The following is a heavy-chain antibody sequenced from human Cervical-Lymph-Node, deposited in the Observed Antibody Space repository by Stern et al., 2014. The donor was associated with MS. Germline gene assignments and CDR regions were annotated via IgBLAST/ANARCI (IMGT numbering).Heavy chain of an antibody. J-gene: IGHJ4*02. CDR1: GFTVSTNY. CDR3: ARAGVWDVLDN. V-gene: IGHV3-53*01. Sequence: EVQLVESGGGLVQPGGSLRLSCAASGFTVSTNYMNWVRQAPGKGLECVSIIYSDGRTSYADSVKGRFSISRDDSKNTLYLEMNSLRAEDTAVYYCARAGVWDVLDNWGQGTLVTVSS. CDR2: IYSDGRT. D-gene: IGHD3-3*01.